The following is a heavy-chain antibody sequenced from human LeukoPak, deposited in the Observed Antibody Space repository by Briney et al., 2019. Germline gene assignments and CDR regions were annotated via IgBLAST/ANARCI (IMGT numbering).Heavy chain of an antibody. V-gene: IGHV3-21*01. J-gene: IGHJ4*02. CDR3: AKDRWLSGWYPNFDS. Sequence: GGSLRLSCAAAGFTFSSYSKNWVRQAPGEGLEWVSSLGANTKYTYYAESVKGRFNISRDNAKSSLYLKMNSLRAEDTAVYYCAKDRWLSGWYPNFDSWGQGTLVTVSS. CDR2: LGANTKYT. D-gene: IGHD6-19*01. CDR1: GFTFSSYS.